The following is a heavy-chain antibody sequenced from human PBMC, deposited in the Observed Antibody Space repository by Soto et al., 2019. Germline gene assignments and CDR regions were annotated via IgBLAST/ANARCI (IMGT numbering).Heavy chain of an antibody. CDR3: ARAPRGNYGYPSYFDY. CDR1: GGSISSGDYY. Sequence: PSETLSLTCTVSGGSISSGDYYWCWIRQHPGKGLEWIGYIYYSGSTYYNPSLKSRVTISVDTSKNQFSLKLSSVTAADTAVYYCARAPRGNYGYPSYFDYWGQGTLVTVSS. J-gene: IGHJ4*02. V-gene: IGHV4-31*03. CDR2: IYYSGST. D-gene: IGHD3-10*01.